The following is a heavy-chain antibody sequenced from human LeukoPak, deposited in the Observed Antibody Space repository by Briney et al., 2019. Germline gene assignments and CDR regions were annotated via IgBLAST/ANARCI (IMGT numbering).Heavy chain of an antibody. CDR3: ARESLRGAFDI. V-gene: IGHV1-46*01. J-gene: IGHJ3*02. CDR1: GYTFTSYY. Sequence: ASMKVSCKASGYTFTSYYMHWVRQAPGQGLEWMGIINPSGGSTSYAQKFQGRVTMTRDTSTSTVYMELSSLRSEDTAVYYCARESLRGAFDIWGQGTMVTVSS. CDR2: INPSGGST.